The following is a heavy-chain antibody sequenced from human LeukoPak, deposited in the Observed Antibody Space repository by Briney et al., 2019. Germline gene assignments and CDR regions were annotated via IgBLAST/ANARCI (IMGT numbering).Heavy chain of an antibody. D-gene: IGHD5-12*01. J-gene: IGHJ6*02. CDR2: IYYSGST. CDR1: GGSISSYY. CDR3: ARGLRVATIGRYGMDV. Sequence: SETLSLTCTVSGGSISSYYWSWIRQPPGKGLEWIGYIYYSGSTNYNPSLKSRVTISVDTSKNQFSLKLSSVTAADTAVYYCARGLRVATIGRYGMDVWGQGTTVTVSS. V-gene: IGHV4-59*08.